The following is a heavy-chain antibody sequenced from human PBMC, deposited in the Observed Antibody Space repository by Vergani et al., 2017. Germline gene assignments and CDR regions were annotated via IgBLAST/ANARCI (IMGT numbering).Heavy chain of an antibody. CDR3: ARDVGNCSGGSCYSKRGAYFDY. D-gene: IGHD2-15*01. J-gene: IGHJ4*02. Sequence: EVQLVESGGGLVKPGGSLRLSCAASGFTFSNAWMSWVRQAPGKGLEWVGRIKSKTDGGTTDYAAPVKGRFTISRDNSKNTLYLQMNSLRAEDTAVYYCARDVGNCSGGSCYSKRGAYFDYWGQGTLVTVSS. CDR2: IKSKTDGGTT. CDR1: GFTFSNAW. V-gene: IGHV3-15*01.